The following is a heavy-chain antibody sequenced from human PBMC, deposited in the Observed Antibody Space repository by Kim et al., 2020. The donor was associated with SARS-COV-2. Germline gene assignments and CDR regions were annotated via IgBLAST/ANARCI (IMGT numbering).Heavy chain of an antibody. Sequence: SVKVSCKASGGTFSSYAISWVRQAPGQGLEWMGRIIPILGIANYAQKFQGRVTITADKSTSTAYMELSSLRSEDTAVYYCARVRYFDWLFWSGYFDYWGQGTLVTVSS. CDR2: IIPILGIA. V-gene: IGHV1-69*04. D-gene: IGHD3-9*01. CDR3: ARVRYFDWLFWSGYFDY. CDR1: GGTFSSYA. J-gene: IGHJ4*02.